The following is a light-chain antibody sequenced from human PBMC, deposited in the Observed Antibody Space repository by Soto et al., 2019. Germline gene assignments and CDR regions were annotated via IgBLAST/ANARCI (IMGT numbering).Light chain of an antibody. Sequence: DVVMTQSPLSLPVTLGQPASISCRSSQSLVSSDGNTYLNWFHKRPGQSPRRLIYKVSNRDSGVTDRFSGSGSGNGLTVTISSVDSGEGGVDYCMEAERWPRCVGPGLIVDI. CDR1: QSLVSSDGNTY. CDR2: KVS. CDR3: MEAERWPRC. V-gene: IGKV2-30*01. J-gene: IGKJ3*01.